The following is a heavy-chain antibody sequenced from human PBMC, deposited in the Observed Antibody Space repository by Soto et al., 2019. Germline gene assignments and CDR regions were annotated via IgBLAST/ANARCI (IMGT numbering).Heavy chain of an antibody. CDR1: GFTFKNVW. D-gene: IGHD3-3*01. CDR2: IKSKADGETI. CDR3: NAYCDFWGGHTPL. V-gene: IGHV3-15*07. J-gene: IGHJ4*02. Sequence: EVQLVESGGGLVKPGGSLGLSCAASGFTFKNVWMHWVRQAPGKGLEWVGRIKSKADGETIDYAEPVKGRFTISRDDSKNTLYLQMHNLKTEDTAVYYCNAYCDFWGGHTPLWGQGTLVAVSS.